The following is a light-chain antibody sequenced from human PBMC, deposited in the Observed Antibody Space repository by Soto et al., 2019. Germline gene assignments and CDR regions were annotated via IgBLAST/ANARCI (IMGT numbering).Light chain of an antibody. CDR3: QQYGSSPWT. CDR1: QSVSSSY. J-gene: IGKJ1*01. Sequence: DIVLTQSPGTLSLSPGERATLSCRASQSVSSSYLAWYHQKPGQAPRLLSYGASSRATGIPDRFSRSGSGTDFTLTISRLEPEDLAVYYCQQYGSSPWTFGQWTKGEMK. CDR2: GAS. V-gene: IGKV3-20*01.